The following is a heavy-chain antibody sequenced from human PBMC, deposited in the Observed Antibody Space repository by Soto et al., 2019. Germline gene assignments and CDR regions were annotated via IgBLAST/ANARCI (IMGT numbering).Heavy chain of an antibody. CDR3: ARLVADSSWYYYGLDV. V-gene: IGHV2-26*03. CDR2: IFSNNER. J-gene: IGHJ6*02. D-gene: IGHD3-10*01. CDR1: GFSLTTGRMG. Sequence: QVTLKESGPVLVKATETLTLTCSISGFSLTTGRMGVSWIRQPPGKALEWLAHIFSNNERSYTTSLQNRLSISADNSTRQVVLTMTDVGPVDTATYFCARLVADSSWYYYGLDVWGQGASVTVS.